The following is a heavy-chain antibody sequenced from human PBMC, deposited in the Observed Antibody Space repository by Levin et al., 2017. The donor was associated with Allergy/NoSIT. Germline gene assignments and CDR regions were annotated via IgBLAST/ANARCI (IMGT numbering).Heavy chain of an antibody. CDR2: IYPGDSDT. CDR1: GYSFTNYW. CDR3: ARLCYYNSGSANDVFDI. Sequence: GESLKISCKGSGYSFTNYWIGWVRQMPGKGLEWLGIIYPGDSDTTYSPSFQGQVTISADKSISTAYLQWGSLKASDTAMYYCARLCYYNSGSANDVFDIWGQGTMVTVSS. J-gene: IGHJ3*02. V-gene: IGHV5-51*01. D-gene: IGHD3-10*01.